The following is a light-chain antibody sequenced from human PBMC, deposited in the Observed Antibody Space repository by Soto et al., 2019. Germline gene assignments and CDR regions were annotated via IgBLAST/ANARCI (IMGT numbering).Light chain of an antibody. V-gene: IGLV2-8*01. Sequence: QSALTQPPSASGSPGQTVTISCSGTSSDVGAYKYVSWYQQYPGKAPKQIIYEVTKRPSGVPDRFSGSKSGNTASLTVSGLQAEDEADYYCSSHAGSGTVFGTGTQLTVL. CDR2: EVT. CDR1: SSDVGAYKY. J-gene: IGLJ1*01. CDR3: SSHAGSGTV.